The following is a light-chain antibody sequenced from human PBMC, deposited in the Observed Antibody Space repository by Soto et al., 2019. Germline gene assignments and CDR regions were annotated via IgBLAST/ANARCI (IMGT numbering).Light chain of an antibody. J-gene: IGLJ1*01. CDR3: SSYTSSSTHV. Sequence: QSALTQPASVSGSPGQSITISCTGTSIDVGGYNFVSRYQQHPGKVPKLMIFDVNSRPSGVSDRFSGSKSGNTASLTISGLQAEDDGDYYCSSYTSSSTHVFGSGTKLTVL. CDR2: DVN. CDR1: SIDVGGYNF. V-gene: IGLV2-14*03.